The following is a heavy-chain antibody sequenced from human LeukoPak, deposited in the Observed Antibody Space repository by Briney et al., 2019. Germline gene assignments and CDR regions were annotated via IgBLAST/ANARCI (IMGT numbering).Heavy chain of an antibody. CDR1: GFTFSRYG. CDR3: AKDSNWAFDY. Sequence: PGGSLRLSCGASGFTFSRYGMHWVRQAPGKGLEWVTYIRKDGSDKYYADSVKGRFTISRDSSKNMVYLQMTSQRAEDTALYYCAKDSNWAFDYWGQGTLVSVSS. J-gene: IGHJ4*02. V-gene: IGHV3-30*02. CDR2: IRKDGSDK. D-gene: IGHD7-27*01.